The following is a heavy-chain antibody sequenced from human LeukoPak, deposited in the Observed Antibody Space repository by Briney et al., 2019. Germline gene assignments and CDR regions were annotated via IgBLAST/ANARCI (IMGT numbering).Heavy chain of an antibody. J-gene: IGHJ6*03. CDR1: GGSISSYY. CDR2: IYTSGST. D-gene: IGHD2-2*01. V-gene: IGHV4-4*07. CDR3: ARTRVVPAATYYYYYYMDV. Sequence: SETLSLTCTVSGGSISSYYWSWIRQPAGKGLEWIGRIYTSGSTNYNPSLKSRVTMSVDASTNQYSLKLSSVTAADTAVYYCARTRVVPAATYYYYYYMDVWGKGTTVTVSS.